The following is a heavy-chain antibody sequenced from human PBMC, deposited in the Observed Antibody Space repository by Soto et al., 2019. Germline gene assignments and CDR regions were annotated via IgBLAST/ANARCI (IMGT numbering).Heavy chain of an antibody. CDR2: IYYSGST. Sequence: PSETLSLTCTVSGGSVSSGSYYWSWIRHPPGKGLEWIGYIYYSGSTNYNPSLKSRVTISVDTSKNQFSLKLSSVTAADTAVYYGARDRGQLRVAGGYYYYGMDVGGKGTRVTVSS. J-gene: IGHJ6*04. D-gene: IGHD6-6*01. CDR1: GGSVSSGSYY. CDR3: ARDRGQLRVAGGYYYYGMDV. V-gene: IGHV4-61*01.